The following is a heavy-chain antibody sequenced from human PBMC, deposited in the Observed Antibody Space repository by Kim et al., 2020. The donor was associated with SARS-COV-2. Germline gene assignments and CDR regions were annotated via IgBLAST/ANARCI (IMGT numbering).Heavy chain of an antibody. D-gene: IGHD3-22*01. CDR1: GYTFTSYG. V-gene: IGHV1-18*01. CDR3: ASPRYHPYDSSGYYLTQ. Sequence: ASVKVSCKASGYTFTSYGISWVRQAPGQGLEWMGWISAYNGNTNYAQKLQGRVTMTTDTSTSTAYMELRSLRSDDTAVYYCASPRYHPYDSSGYYLTQWGQGTLVTVSS. CDR2: ISAYNGNT. J-gene: IGHJ4*02.